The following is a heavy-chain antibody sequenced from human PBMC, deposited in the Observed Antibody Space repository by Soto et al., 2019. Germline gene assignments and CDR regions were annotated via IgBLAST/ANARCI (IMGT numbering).Heavy chain of an antibody. Sequence: GGSLRLSCAASGFTFSSYAMHWVRQAPGKGLEWVAVISYDGSNKYYADSVKGRFTISRDNSKNTLYLQMNSLRAEDTAVYYCARDQAAGTTIYYGMDVWGQGTTVTVSS. CDR2: ISYDGSNK. V-gene: IGHV3-30-3*01. J-gene: IGHJ6*02. CDR3: ARDQAAGTTIYYGMDV. D-gene: IGHD1-7*01. CDR1: GFTFSSYA.